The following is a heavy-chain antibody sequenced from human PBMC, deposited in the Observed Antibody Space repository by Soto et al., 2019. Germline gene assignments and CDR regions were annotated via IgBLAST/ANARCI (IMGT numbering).Heavy chain of an antibody. J-gene: IGHJ3*02. D-gene: IGHD3-22*01. CDR2: ISGSGGST. CDR1: GFTFSSYA. CDR3: AKDGGRDYYDSSGYYAFDI. Sequence: GGSLRLSCAASGFTFSSYAMSWVRQAPGKGLEWVSAISGSGGSTYYADSVKGRFTISRDNSKNTLYLQMNSLRAEDTAVYYCAKDGGRDYYDSSGYYAFDIWGQGTMVTVSS. V-gene: IGHV3-23*01.